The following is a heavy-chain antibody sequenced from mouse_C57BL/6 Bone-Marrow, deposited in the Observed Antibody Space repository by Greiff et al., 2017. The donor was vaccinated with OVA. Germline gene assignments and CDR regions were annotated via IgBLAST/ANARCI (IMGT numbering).Heavy chain of an antibody. D-gene: IGHD1-1*01. J-gene: IGHJ2*01. V-gene: IGHV5-17*01. Sequence: EVQGVASVGCLVKPGGSLQLSCAASGFTFRDSGLHWVLPAPEKGLSWVSYLSSCSSTIYYADTVTCRFTISRDNAKNTLFVQMTSLRSEDTAMYYCAITTVVATDFDYWGQGTTLTGCS. CDR1: GFTFRDSG. CDR3: AITTVVATDFDY. CDR2: LSSCSSTI.